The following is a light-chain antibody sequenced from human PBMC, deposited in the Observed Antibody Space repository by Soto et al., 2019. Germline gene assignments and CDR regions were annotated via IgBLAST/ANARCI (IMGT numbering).Light chain of an antibody. CDR1: QSVESN. J-gene: IGKJ1*01. V-gene: IGKV3-20*01. CDR2: GAS. CDR3: QQYGSSRT. Sequence: EILMTHSPSTLSVSPGSRSTLSCRASQSVESNLAWYQQKPGQAPRLLIYGASSRATGIPDRLSGSGSGTEFTLTISRMEPEDFAVYYCQQYGSSRTFGHGTKVDIK.